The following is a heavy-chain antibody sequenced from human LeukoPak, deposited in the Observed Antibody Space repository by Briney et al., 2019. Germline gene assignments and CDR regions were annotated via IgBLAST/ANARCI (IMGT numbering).Heavy chain of an antibody. CDR3: ARPWSPKRNDF. Sequence: PGGSLRLSWAASGXIFSDYYMTWIRQAPGEGLEWVSYISSSTYTNYADSVKGRFTISRDNAKNSLYLQMNSLRVEDAAVYYCARPWSPKRNDFWGQGTLVTVSS. CDR2: ISSSTYT. D-gene: IGHD1-26*01. V-gene: IGHV3-11*03. J-gene: IGHJ4*02. CDR1: GXIFSDYY.